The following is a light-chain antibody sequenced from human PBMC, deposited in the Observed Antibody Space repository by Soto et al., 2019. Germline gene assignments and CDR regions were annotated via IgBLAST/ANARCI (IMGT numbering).Light chain of an antibody. Sequence: EIVMTQSPATLSVSPGERATLSCRASQSVTSNLAWYHQKPGQAPRLLIYGASTRATGNPARFSGSVSGTEFTLTICSLQSEDFALYDCEQYNNWPPLFTFRPGTKVYIK. CDR2: GAS. CDR1: QSVTSN. J-gene: IGKJ3*01. V-gene: IGKV3-15*01. CDR3: EQYNNWPPLFT.